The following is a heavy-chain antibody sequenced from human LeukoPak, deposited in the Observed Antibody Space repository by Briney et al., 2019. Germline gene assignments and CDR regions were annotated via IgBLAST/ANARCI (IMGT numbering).Heavy chain of an antibody. CDR2: ISFDAANE. V-gene: IGHV3-30*03. J-gene: IGHJ4*02. CDR3: ARDQGYFSYFFDS. CDR1: GFTFNGYS. Sequence: PGGSLRLSCVASGFTFNGYSMHWLRQAPGKGLEWVAIISFDAANEYCADSLKGRFSISRDSSENTVYLQMNSLRVEDTAVYYCARDQGYFSYFFDSWGQGTLVTVSS. D-gene: IGHD5-18*01.